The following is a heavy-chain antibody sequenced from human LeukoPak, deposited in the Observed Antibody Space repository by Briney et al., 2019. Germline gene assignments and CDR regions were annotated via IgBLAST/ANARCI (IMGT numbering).Heavy chain of an antibody. V-gene: IGHV3-33*01. D-gene: IGHD3-3*01. CDR1: GFTFSSYG. Sequence: GGSLRLSCAASGFTFSSYGMHWVRQAPGKGLEWVAVIWYDGSNKYYADSVKGRFTISRDNSKNTLYLQMNSLRAEDTAVYYCARVNYDFWSGYSTGFDPWGQGTLVTVSS. CDR2: IWYDGSNK. J-gene: IGHJ5*02. CDR3: ARVNYDFWSGYSTGFDP.